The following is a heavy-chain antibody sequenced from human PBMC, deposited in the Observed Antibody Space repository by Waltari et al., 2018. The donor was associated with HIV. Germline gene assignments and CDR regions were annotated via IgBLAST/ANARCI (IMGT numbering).Heavy chain of an antibody. D-gene: IGHD4-17*01. CDR1: GGTFSSYP. CDR2: IIPILGIA. Sequence: QVQLVQSGAEVKKPGSSVKVSCKASGGTFSSYPTSWVRQAPGQGLEWMGRIIPILGIANYAQKFQGRVTITADKSTSTAYMELSSLRSEDTAVYYCASMTTVTTSGYWGQGTLVTVSS. J-gene: IGHJ4*02. V-gene: IGHV1-69*02. CDR3: ASMTTVTTSGY.